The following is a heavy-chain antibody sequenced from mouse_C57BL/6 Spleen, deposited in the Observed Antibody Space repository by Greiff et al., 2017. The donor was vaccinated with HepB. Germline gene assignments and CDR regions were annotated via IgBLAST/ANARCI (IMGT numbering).Heavy chain of an antibody. Sequence: EVKLEESGGGLVKPGGSLKLSCAASGFTFSSYTMSWVRQTPEKRLEWVATISGGGGNTYYPDSVKGRFTISRDNAKNTLYLQMSSLRSEDTALYYCARQGAYGNYGYFDVWGTGTTVTVSS. D-gene: IGHD2-1*01. J-gene: IGHJ1*03. CDR2: ISGGGGNT. CDR3: ARQGAYGNYGYFDV. V-gene: IGHV5-9*01. CDR1: GFTFSSYT.